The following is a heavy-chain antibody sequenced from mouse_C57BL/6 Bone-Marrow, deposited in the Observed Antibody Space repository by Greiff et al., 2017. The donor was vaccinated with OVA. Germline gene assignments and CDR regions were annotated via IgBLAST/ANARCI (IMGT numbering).Heavy chain of an antibody. D-gene: IGHD2-4*01. Sequence: EVKLVESGGGLVKPGGSLKLSCAASGFTFSSYAMSWVRQTPEKRLEWVATISDGGSYTYYPDNVKGRFTISRDNAKNNLYLQMSHLKSEDTAMYYCARDLKDYDVGDYWGQGTTLTVSS. CDR3: ARDLKDYDVGDY. CDR2: ISDGGSYT. J-gene: IGHJ2*01. V-gene: IGHV5-4*01. CDR1: GFTFSSYA.